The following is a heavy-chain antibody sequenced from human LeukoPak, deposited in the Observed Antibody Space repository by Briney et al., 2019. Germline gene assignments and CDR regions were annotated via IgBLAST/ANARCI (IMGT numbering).Heavy chain of an antibody. Sequence: GGSLRLSCAASGFTFNNFAMTWVPQAPGKGLEWVSSIYGSSGDTFYAHSVKGRSTISRDNPKKTLYLQMNSLRAADTALYYCAKGTTVVTHYFDYWGQGTLVTVSS. CDR1: GFTFNNFA. CDR3: AKGTTVVTHYFDY. CDR2: IYGSSGDT. D-gene: IGHD4-23*01. V-gene: IGHV3-23*01. J-gene: IGHJ4*02.